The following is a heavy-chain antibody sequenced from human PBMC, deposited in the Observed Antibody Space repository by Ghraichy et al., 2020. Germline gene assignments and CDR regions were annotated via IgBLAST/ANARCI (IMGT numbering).Heavy chain of an antibody. CDR1: GFSFDNYA. V-gene: IGHV3-49*03. J-gene: IGHJ4*02. CDR3: TRGPGYSYGYGDY. D-gene: IGHD5-18*01. Sequence: GESLRLSCTTSGFSFDNYAMSWFRQAPGKGLEWVGFIRSKAYGETTECAASVKGRFTISRDDSKSIAYLQMNRLRTEDTAVYYCTRGPGYSYGYGDYWGQGTLVTVSS. CDR2: IRSKAYGETT.